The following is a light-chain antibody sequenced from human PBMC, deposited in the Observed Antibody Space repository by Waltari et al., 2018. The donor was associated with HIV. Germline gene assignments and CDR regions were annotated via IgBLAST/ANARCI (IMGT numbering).Light chain of an antibody. CDR1: QRVSSSY. V-gene: IGKV3-20*01. J-gene: IGKJ3*01. Sequence: VLSQSPGTLSLSPGESATLPCRASQRVSSSYLAWYQQKPGQAPRLPIYGASSRATGIPDRFSGSGSGTDFTLTISRLEPEDFAVYYCQQYDSSLIFTFGPGTKVDIK. CDR3: QQYDSSLIFT. CDR2: GAS.